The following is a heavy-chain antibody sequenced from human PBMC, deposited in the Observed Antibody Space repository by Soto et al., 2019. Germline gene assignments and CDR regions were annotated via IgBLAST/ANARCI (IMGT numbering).Heavy chain of an antibody. Sequence: VQVGESGGGLVQPGGSLRLSCAGSGFTFGRHWMTWVRQAPGKGLEWVANIKEDGSEKYYVDSVKGRFTISRDNANNSVDLQMNGLRAEDTALYYCARGACGDSGQVLDYWGQGTLVTVSS. CDR1: GFTFGRHW. CDR3: ARGACGDSGQVLDY. D-gene: IGHD4-17*01. J-gene: IGHJ4*02. CDR2: IKEDGSEK. V-gene: IGHV3-7*01.